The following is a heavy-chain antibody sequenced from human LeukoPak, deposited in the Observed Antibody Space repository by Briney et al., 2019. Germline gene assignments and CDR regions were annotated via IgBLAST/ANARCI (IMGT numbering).Heavy chain of an antibody. V-gene: IGHV4-34*01. CDR1: GGSISSHY. Sequence: SETLSLTCTVSGGSISSHYWSWIRQPPGKGLEWIGEINHSGSTNYNPSLKSRVTISVDTSKNQFSLKLSSVTAADTAVYYCARGARQWRGRRHYYYMDVWGKGTTVTVSS. CDR2: INHSGST. CDR3: ARGARQWRGRRHYYYMDV. D-gene: IGHD6-19*01. J-gene: IGHJ6*03.